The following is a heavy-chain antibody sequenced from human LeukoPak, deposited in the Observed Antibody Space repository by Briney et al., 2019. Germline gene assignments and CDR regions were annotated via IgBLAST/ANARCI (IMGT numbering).Heavy chain of an antibody. CDR1: GFTFSSYG. CDR2: ISGSGGST. J-gene: IGHJ5*02. Sequence: HSGGSLRLSCAASGFTFSSYGMSWVRQAPGKGLEWVSAISGSGGSTYYADSVKGRFTISRDNSKNTLYLQMNSLRAEDTAVYYCAKALSWELLPVGFDPWGQGTLVTVSS. V-gene: IGHV3-23*01. D-gene: IGHD1-26*01. CDR3: AKALSWELLPVGFDP.